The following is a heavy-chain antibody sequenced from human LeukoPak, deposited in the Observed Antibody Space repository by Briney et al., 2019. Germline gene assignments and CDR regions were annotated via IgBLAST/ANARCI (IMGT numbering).Heavy chain of an antibody. J-gene: IGHJ6*02. Sequence: SETLSLTCTVSGGSISSYYWSWIRQPPGKGLEWIGYIYYSGSTNYNPSLKSRVTISVDTSKIQFSLKLSSVTAADTAVYYCARAQRGTYYYYGMDVWGQGTTVTVSS. V-gene: IGHV4-59*01. D-gene: IGHD3-16*01. CDR3: ARAQRGTYYYYGMDV. CDR2: IYYSGST. CDR1: GGSISSYY.